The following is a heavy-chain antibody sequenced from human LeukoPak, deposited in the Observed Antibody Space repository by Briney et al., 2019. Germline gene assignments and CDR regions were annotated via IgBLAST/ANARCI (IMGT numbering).Heavy chain of an antibody. CDR3: AKHHGYSGSYFTRDRFDP. CDR1: GFTFSNSA. D-gene: IGHD1-26*01. CDR2: ISGSGGNT. Sequence: GGSLRLSCAASGFTFSNSALSWVRQAPGKGLEWVSAISGSGGNTYYADSVKGRFTISRDNSKNTLYLQMNRLRAEDTAVYYCAKHHGYSGSYFTRDRFDPWGPGTLVTVSS. J-gene: IGHJ5*02. V-gene: IGHV3-23*01.